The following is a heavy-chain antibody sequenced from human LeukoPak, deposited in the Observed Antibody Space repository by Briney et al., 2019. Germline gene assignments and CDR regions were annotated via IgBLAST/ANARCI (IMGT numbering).Heavy chain of an antibody. CDR1: GCSISSGDYY. CDR2: ISASGRS. J-gene: IGHJ4*02. V-gene: IGHV4-61*02. CDR3: AREFDS. Sequence: SETLSLTCTVSGCSISSGDYYWSWIRQPARKGLEWIGRISASGRSNYYPSLKSRLTISIDTSKNQFSLMLSSVTATDTAVYYCAREFDSWGQGTLVTVSS.